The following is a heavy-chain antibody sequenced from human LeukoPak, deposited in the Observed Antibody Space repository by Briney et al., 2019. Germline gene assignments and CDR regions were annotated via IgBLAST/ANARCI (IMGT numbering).Heavy chain of an antibody. CDR1: GYTLTELS. Sequence: ASVKVSCKVSGYTLTELSMHWVRQAPGKGLEWMGGFDPEDGETIYAQKFQGRVTMTEDTSTDTAYMELSSLRSEDMAVYYCATGQQWLVRWFDPWGQGTLVTVSS. V-gene: IGHV1-24*01. CDR2: FDPEDGET. CDR3: ATGQQWLVRWFDP. J-gene: IGHJ5*02. D-gene: IGHD6-19*01.